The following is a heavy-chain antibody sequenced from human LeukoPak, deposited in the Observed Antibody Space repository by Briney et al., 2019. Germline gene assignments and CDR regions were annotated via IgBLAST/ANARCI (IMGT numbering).Heavy chain of an antibody. J-gene: IGHJ4*02. CDR3: AKQHAATGGYFDY. Sequence: GGSLRLSCAASRFPFSSYWMHWVRQAPGKGLVWVSRINGDGSITTYADSVKGRFTISRDDAKNMLYLQLDSLTAGDTAVYYCAKQHAATGGYFDYWGQGTLVTVSS. CDR2: INGDGSIT. CDR1: RFPFSSYW. V-gene: IGHV3-74*01. D-gene: IGHD1/OR15-1a*01.